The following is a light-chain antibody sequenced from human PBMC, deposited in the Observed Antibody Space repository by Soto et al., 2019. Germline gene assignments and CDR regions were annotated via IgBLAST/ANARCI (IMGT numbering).Light chain of an antibody. CDR2: EVS. V-gene: IGLV2-14*01. Sequence: SALTQPASVSGSPGQSITISCTGTSSGIRDYNYVSWYQQLPGNAPKLIMYEVSNRPSGISNRFSGSKSGNTASLTISGVQAEDEADYYSSTKSPDFFGTGTKLTVL. CDR1: SSGIRDYNY. J-gene: IGLJ1*01. CDR3: STKSPDF.